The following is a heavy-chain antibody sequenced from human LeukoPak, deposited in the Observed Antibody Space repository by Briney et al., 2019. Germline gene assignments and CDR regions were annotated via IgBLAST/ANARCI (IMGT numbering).Heavy chain of an antibody. V-gene: IGHV4-59*11. J-gene: IGHJ4*02. CDR3: ATIKRGSIFGYFDF. Sequence: SETPSLICTVSCGSISSHYWSWSRQPPGEGLEGIAYLFDSVNTKDNPSLHSRLTLSADPSKNQFSLRLSSVTAADTAVYYCATIKRGSIFGYFDFWGQGIKVTVSS. D-gene: IGHD5-18*01. CDR1: CGSISSHY. CDR2: LFDSVNT.